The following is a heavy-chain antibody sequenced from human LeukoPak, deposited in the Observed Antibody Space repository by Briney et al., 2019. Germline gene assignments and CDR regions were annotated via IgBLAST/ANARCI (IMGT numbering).Heavy chain of an antibody. D-gene: IGHD3-22*01. CDR3: ARSRGRYYYDSSGYFDY. Sequence: ASVKVSCKASGGTFSSYAISWVRQAPGQGLEWMGGILPIFGTANYAQKFQGRVTITTDESTSTAYMELSSLRSEDTAVYYCARSRGRYYYDSSGYFDYWGQGTLVTVSS. CDR1: GGTFSSYA. J-gene: IGHJ4*02. CDR2: ILPIFGTA. V-gene: IGHV1-69*05.